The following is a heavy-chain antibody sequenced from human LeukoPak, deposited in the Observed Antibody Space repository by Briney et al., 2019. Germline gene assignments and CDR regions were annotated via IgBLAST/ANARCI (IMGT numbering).Heavy chain of an antibody. Sequence: SETLSLTCTVSGGSISSSSYYWGWSRQPPGKGLEWSGSIHYSGNTYYSPSLKSRVSISVDTSNHLFSLKLNSVTAADTAVYYCATGRGGYYYDSSGYSLRAFDIWGQGTMVTVSS. CDR2: IHYSGNT. CDR1: GGSISSSSYY. V-gene: IGHV4-39*01. D-gene: IGHD3-22*01. J-gene: IGHJ3*02. CDR3: ATGRGGYYYDSSGYSLRAFDI.